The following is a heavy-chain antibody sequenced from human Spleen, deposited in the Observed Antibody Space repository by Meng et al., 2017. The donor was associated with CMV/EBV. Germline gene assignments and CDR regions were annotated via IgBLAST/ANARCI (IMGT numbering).Heavy chain of an antibody. Sequence: GESLKISCAASGFTFEDYGMHWVRQAPGKGLEWVSLIFWGDDTTYYADSVKGRFTVSRDNSKNSLYLQMNSLRTEDTAFYYCAKDMNDYWSGYPSSFEYWGQGTLVTVSS. V-gene: IGHV3-43D*03. CDR3: AKDMNDYWSGYPSSFEY. D-gene: IGHD3-3*01. J-gene: IGHJ4*02. CDR2: IFWGDDTT. CDR1: GFTFEDYG.